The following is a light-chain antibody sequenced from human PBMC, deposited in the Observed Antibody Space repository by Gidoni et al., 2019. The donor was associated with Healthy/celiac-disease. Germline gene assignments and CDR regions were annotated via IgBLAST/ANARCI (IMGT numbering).Light chain of an antibody. V-gene: IGKV1-33*01. CDR1: QDISNY. CDR3: QRYDSHPT. J-gene: IGKJ4*01. Sequence: DIQMTQSPSSLSASVGDRVTITCQASQDISNYLNCYQQKPGKAPKLLIYDASNLETEVPSRFSGSGSGTDFTFTISSLQPEDIATYYGQRYDSHPTFGGGTKVEIK. CDR2: DAS.